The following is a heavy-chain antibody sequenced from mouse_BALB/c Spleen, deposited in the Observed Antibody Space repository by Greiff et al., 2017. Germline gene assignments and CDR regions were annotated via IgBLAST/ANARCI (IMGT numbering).Heavy chain of an antibody. J-gene: IGHJ4*01. Sequence: VQLQQPGAELVKPGASVKLSCKASGYTFTSYWMHWVKQRPGQGLEWIGEINPSNGRTNYNEKFKSKATLTVDKSSSTAYMQLSSLTSEDSAVYYCARGYYGLAMDYWGQGTSVTVSS. CDR1: GYTFTSYW. CDR2: INPSNGRT. D-gene: IGHD1-2*01. V-gene: IGHV1S81*02. CDR3: ARGYYGLAMDY.